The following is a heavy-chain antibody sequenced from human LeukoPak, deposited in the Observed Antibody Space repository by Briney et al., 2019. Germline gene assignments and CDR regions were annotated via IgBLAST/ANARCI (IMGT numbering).Heavy chain of an antibody. Sequence: SETLSLTCAVSGGSISSSNWWSWVRQPPGKGLEWIGEIYHSGSTNYNPSPKSRVTISVDTSKNQFSLKLSSVTAADTAVYYCARAAGPYYYDSSGRFDYWGQGTLVTVSS. CDR3: ARAAGPYYYDSSGRFDY. J-gene: IGHJ4*02. CDR2: IYHSGST. D-gene: IGHD3-22*01. V-gene: IGHV4-4*02. CDR1: GGSISSSNW.